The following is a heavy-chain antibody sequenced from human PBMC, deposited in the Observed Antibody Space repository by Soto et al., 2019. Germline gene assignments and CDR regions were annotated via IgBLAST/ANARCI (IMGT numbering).Heavy chain of an antibody. Sequence: GSLRLSCAASGFTLSSYAMSWVRQSPGKGLEWEWVSAISGSGGGTFHADSVKGRFTVSRDNTKNTLYLQMNSLKAEDTAVYYCAKGSADSRPYYFEYWGQGALVTVSS. D-gene: IGHD6-13*01. CDR3: AKGSADSRPYYFEY. V-gene: IGHV3-23*01. J-gene: IGHJ4*02. CDR2: ISGSGGGT. CDR1: GFTLSSYA.